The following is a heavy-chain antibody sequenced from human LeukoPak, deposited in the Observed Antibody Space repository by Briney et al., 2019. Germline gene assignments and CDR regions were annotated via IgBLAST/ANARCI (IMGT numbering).Heavy chain of an antibody. D-gene: IGHD3/OR15-3a*01. CDR3: ARDWTGDLNFDN. CDR2: TYYRSRWGN. CDR1: GDSVSNNIAT. Sequence: SQTLSLTCAISGDSVSNNIATWNWVRQSPSRGLEWLGRTYYRSRWGNDYAISVKSRITINPDTSKNQFSLQLNSVTPEDTAVYYCARDWTGDLNFDNWGQGTLVTVSS. V-gene: IGHV6-1*01. J-gene: IGHJ4*02.